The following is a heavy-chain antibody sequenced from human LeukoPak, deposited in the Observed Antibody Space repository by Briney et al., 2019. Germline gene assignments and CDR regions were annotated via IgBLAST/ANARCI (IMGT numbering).Heavy chain of an antibody. V-gene: IGHV3-21*01. J-gene: IGHJ4*02. CDR1: GFTFSSYS. Sequence: GGSLRLSCAASGFTFSSYSMNWVRQAPGKGLEWVSSISSSSSYIYYADSVKGRFTISRDNAKNSLYLQMNSLRAEDTAVYYCARDRIVGATAENFDYWGQGTLVTVSS. D-gene: IGHD1-26*01. CDR3: ARDRIVGATAENFDY. CDR2: ISSSSSYI.